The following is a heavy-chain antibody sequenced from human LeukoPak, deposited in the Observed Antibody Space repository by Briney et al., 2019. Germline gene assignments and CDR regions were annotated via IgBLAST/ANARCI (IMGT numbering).Heavy chain of an antibody. CDR3: ARAGNAFDI. V-gene: IGHV3-30-3*01. CDR1: GFTFSSYA. D-gene: IGHD6-13*01. Sequence: PGRSLRLSCAASGFTFSSYAMHWVRQAPGKGLEWVAVISYDGSNKYYADSVKGRFTISRDNSKNTLYLQMNYVRAEDTAIYYCARAGNAFDIWGQGTMVTVSS. CDR2: ISYDGSNK. J-gene: IGHJ3*02.